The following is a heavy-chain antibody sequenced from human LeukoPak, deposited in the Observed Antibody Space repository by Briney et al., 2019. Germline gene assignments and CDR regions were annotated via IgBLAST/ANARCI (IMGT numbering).Heavy chain of an antibody. V-gene: IGHV3-73*01. CDR1: GFTFSGSA. D-gene: IGHD3-10*01. J-gene: IGHJ4*02. Sequence: GGSLRLSCAASGFTFSGSAMHWVRQAGGKGLEWVGRSRSKANSYTTAYAASVKGRFTISRDDSKNTAYLKMISLKTEVTAVYYCTRLTMVRGVIIDYWGQGTLVTVSS. CDR3: TRLTMVRGVIIDY. CDR2: SRSKANSYTT.